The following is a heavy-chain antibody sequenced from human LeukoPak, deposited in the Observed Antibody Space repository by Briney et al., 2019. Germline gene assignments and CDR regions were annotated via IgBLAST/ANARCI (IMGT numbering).Heavy chain of an antibody. CDR3: ARGSITVVPAFDI. Sequence: KPSETLSLTCTLSGGSISTYYWSWIRQPPGKGLEWIGYIYYSGSSGYNPSLKSRGTISVDTSKNQFSLKLSSVTAADTAVYSCARGSITVVPAFDIWGQGTMVTVSS. D-gene: IGHD3-3*01. J-gene: IGHJ3*02. V-gene: IGHV4-59*12. CDR1: GGSISTYY. CDR2: IYYSGSS.